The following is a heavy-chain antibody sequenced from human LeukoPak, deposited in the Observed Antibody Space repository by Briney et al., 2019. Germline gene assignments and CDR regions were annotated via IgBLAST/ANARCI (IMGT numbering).Heavy chain of an antibody. J-gene: IGHJ3*02. V-gene: IGHV4-39*07. CDR3: ARLEGDRSGYPDAFDI. CDR1: GGSISSSRYY. D-gene: IGHD3-22*01. CDR2: IYYSGST. Sequence: SETLSLTCTVSGGSISSSRYYWGWIRQPPGKGLEWIGSIYYSGSTYYNPSLKSRVTIPVDTSKDQFSLKLSSVTAADTAVYYCARLEGDRSGYPDAFDIWSQGTMVTVSS.